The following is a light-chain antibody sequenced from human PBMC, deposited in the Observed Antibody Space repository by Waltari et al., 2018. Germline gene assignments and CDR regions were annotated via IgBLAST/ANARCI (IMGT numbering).Light chain of an antibody. CDR1: QSVFYYSNNKNY. J-gene: IGKJ3*01. Sequence: DIMMTQSPDVLAVSLGERATINCTSRQSVFYYSNNKNYLAWYQHRPGQPPKLLIYWASTRESGVPDRFSGSGSGTDFTLTISSLQAEDVAVYYCQQYYASPFTFGPGTKLDIK. CDR2: WAS. CDR3: QQYYASPFT. V-gene: IGKV4-1*01.